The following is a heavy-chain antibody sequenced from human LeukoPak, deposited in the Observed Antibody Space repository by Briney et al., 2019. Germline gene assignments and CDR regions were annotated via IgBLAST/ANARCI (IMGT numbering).Heavy chain of an antibody. J-gene: IGHJ4*02. V-gene: IGHV2-70*10. CDR3: ARIRGSRYYFDY. CDR2: IDWDDDK. Sequence: SGPALVKPSQTLTFTCTFFGFSRTTRGLGVSWIRQPPVKALGGVGRIDWDDDKYCSTSLRSRLTISKDTSKNQVVLTMTNMDPVDTATYYCARIRGSRYYFDYWGQGTLVTVSS. D-gene: IGHD6-13*01. CDR1: GFSRTTRGLG.